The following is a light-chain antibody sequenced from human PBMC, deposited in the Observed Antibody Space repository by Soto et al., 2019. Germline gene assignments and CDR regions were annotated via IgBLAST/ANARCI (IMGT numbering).Light chain of an antibody. CDR1: SGSVSTTYF. CDR2: STN. Sequence: QTVVTQEPSFSVSPGGTVTLTCGLTSGSVSTTYFPSWYQQTPGQTPRTLIYSTNIRSSGVPDRFSGSILGNKAALTITGAQADDESDYYCVLYMGSGISVFGGRTKLTVL. J-gene: IGLJ2*01. V-gene: IGLV8-61*01. CDR3: VLYMGSGISV.